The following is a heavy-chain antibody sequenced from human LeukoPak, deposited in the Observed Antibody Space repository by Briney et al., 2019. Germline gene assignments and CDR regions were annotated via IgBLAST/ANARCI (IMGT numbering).Heavy chain of an antibody. Sequence: SETLSLTCTVSGDSISSYHWSWIRQPPGKGLEWIGYISYSGSTNYNPSLKSRVTISVDTSKNQFSLKLSSVTAADTAVYYCARVGRGDHTWGSYYYDHWGQGTLVTVSA. CDR3: ARVGRGDHTWGSYYYDH. CDR2: ISYSGST. J-gene: IGHJ4*02. V-gene: IGHV4-59*01. D-gene: IGHD3-16*01. CDR1: GDSISSYH.